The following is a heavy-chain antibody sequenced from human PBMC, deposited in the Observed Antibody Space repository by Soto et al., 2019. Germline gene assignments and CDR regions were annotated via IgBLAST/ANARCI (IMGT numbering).Heavy chain of an antibody. J-gene: IGHJ4*02. Sequence: QVPLVQSGAEVKKPGASVKVSCKASGYTFTSYAMHWVRQAPGQRLEWMGWINAGNGNTKYSQKFQGRVTITRDTSASTAYMELSSLRSEDTAVYYCARDRSLLYYFDYWGQGTLVTVPS. CDR2: INAGNGNT. V-gene: IGHV1-3*01. CDR1: GYTFTSYA. CDR3: ARDRSLLYYFDY.